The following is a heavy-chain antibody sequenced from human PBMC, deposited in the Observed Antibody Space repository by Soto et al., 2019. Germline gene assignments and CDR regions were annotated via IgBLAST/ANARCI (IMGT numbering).Heavy chain of an antibody. CDR3: ARLLEYRYGHHELFDY. D-gene: IGHD5-18*01. J-gene: IGHJ4*02. Sequence: PGESLKISCLGSGYSFNTFWIGWVRQMPGKGLEWMGIIYPGDFDTRYSPSFQGHVTMSVDKSINTAYLQWSSLETSDTAMYFCARLLEYRYGHHELFDYWGQGTPVTVSS. CDR1: GYSFNTFW. V-gene: IGHV5-51*01. CDR2: IYPGDFDT.